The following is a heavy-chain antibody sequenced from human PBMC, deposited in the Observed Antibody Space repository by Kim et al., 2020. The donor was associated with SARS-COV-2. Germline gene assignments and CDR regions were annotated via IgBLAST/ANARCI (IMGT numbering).Heavy chain of an antibody. V-gene: IGHV3-9*01. CDR3: AKASAVDPSSYYYFRMDV. J-gene: IGHJ6*02. CDR2: ISWKSGTI. Sequence: GGSLRLSCAASGFTFDDYAMHWVRQAPGKGLEWVSSISWKSGTIAYADSVKGRFTISRDNAKNSLYLQMNSLRAEDTALYYCAKASAVDPSSYYYFRMDVWGQGTTVPVSS. CDR1: GFTFDDYA.